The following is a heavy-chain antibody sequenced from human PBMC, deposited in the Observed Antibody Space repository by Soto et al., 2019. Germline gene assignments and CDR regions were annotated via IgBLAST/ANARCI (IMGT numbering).Heavy chain of an antibody. CDR2: IIPIFGTA. CDR3: ARLNKEDYYGSGSYYTNWYAP. J-gene: IGHJ5*02. V-gene: IGHV1-69*06. Sequence: QVQLVQSGAEVKKPGSSVKVSCKASGGTFSSYAISWVRQAPGQGLEWMGGIIPIFGTANYAQKFQGRVTITADKSTSPAYMEVSSLRSEETAVYYWARLNKEDYYGSGSYYTNWYAPWGQGTLVTVSS. CDR1: GGTFSSYA. D-gene: IGHD3-10*01.